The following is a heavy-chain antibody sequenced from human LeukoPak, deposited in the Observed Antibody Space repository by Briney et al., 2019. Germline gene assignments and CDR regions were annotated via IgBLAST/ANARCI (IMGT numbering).Heavy chain of an antibody. Sequence: GGSLRLSCAASGFTLSGYWMHWVRHAPGKGLVWVSRIDNDGSSKVYADSVKGRFTISRDNAKNTLYLQMNSLRDEDTAVYYFWRNKSTSPPRQLVLKKDSYYYYMDVWGKGTTVTISS. V-gene: IGHV3-74*01. CDR2: IDNDGSSK. J-gene: IGHJ6*03. CDR1: GFTLSGYW. CDR3: WRNKSTSPPRQLVLKKDSYYYYMDV. D-gene: IGHD6-13*01.